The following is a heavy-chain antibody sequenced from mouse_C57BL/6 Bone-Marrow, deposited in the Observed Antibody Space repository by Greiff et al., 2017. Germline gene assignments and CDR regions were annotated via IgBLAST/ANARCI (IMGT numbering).Heavy chain of an antibody. V-gene: IGHV14-4*01. J-gene: IGHJ1*03. CDR1: GFNIKDDY. Sequence: VQLQQSGAELVRPGASVKLSCTASGFNIKDDYMHWVKQRPEQGLEWIGWIDPENGDTEYASKFQGKATITADTSSNTAYLQLSSLTSADTAVYYCTTFGYYYGRWYFDVWGTGTTVTVSS. CDR2: IDPENGDT. D-gene: IGHD1-1*01. CDR3: TTFGYYYGRWYFDV.